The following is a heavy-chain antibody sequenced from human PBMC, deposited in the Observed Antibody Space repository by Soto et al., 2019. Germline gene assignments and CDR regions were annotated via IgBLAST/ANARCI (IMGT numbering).Heavy chain of an antibody. CDR3: ARGGYCISTRCPPDRHYNGMDV. Sequence: QVQLVQSGAEVKQPGSSVKVSCKASGGTFSSYAISWVRQAPGQGLEWMGGIIPILGTANYAQKFQGSVTSTADESTGTAYMEVSSLRSEDTAVYYCARGGYCISTRCPPDRHYNGMDVWGQGTTVTVSS. D-gene: IGHD2-2*01. CDR2: IIPILGTA. J-gene: IGHJ6*02. CDR1: GGTFSSYA. V-gene: IGHV1-69*11.